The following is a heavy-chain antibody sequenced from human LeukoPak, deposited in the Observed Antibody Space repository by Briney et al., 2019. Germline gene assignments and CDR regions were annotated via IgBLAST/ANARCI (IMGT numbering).Heavy chain of an antibody. CDR3: ARDVPLASTPTQTPQPEYCSSTSCYGWFDP. CDR1: GFTFSSYA. CDR2: ISYEGSNK. D-gene: IGHD2-2*01. Sequence: GGSLRLSCAASGFTFSSYAMHWVRQAPGKGREWVAVISYEGSNKYYADSVKGRFTISRDNSKNTLYLQMNSPRAEDTAVYYCARDVPLASTPTQTPQPEYCSSTSCYGWFDPWGQGTLVTVSS. V-gene: IGHV3-30-3*01. J-gene: IGHJ5*02.